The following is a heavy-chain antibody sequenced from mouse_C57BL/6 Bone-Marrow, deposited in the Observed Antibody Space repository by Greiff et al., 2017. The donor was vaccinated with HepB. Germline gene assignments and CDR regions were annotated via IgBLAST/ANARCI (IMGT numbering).Heavy chain of an antibody. J-gene: IGHJ2*01. CDR3: TRRAVVAFDY. Sequence: QVQLQQSGAELVRPGASVTLSCKASGYTFTDYEMHWVKQTPVHGLEWIGAIDPDTGGTAYNQKFKGKAILTADKSSSTAYMELRSLTSEDSAVYYCTRRAVVAFDYWGQGTTLTVSS. D-gene: IGHD1-1*01. V-gene: IGHV1-15*01. CDR1: GYTFTDYE. CDR2: IDPDTGGT.